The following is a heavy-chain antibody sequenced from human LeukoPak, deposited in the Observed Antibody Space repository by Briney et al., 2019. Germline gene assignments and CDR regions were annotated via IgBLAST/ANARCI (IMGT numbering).Heavy chain of an antibody. D-gene: IGHD1-7*01. CDR3: ARDQNFDDRPWVGAFDI. Sequence: GGSLRLSCAASGFTFSTYWMHWVRQAPGKGLVWVSHINTDGSHTNYADSVKGRFTISRDNAKNTLYLQMNDLRAEDTALYYWARDQNFDDRPWVGAFDIWGQGTMVTVSS. J-gene: IGHJ3*02. V-gene: IGHV3-74*01. CDR1: GFTFSTYW. CDR2: INTDGSHT.